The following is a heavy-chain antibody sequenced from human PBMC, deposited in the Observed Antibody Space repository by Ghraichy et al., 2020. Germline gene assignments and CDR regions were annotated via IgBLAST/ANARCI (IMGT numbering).Heavy chain of an antibody. CDR2: IYPGDSTT. CDR3: ARSYLARTEILIAFDI. CDR1: GYNFSRHW. J-gene: IGHJ3*02. D-gene: IGHD3-9*01. V-gene: IGHV5-51*06. Sequence: GTLNISCKGSGYNFSRHWIGWVRQLPGKGLDWMGIIYPGDSTTKYSPSFQGQVSISSDESITTVYLQWSSLRASDTAIYYCARSYLARTEILIAFDICGRGTMVTVSS.